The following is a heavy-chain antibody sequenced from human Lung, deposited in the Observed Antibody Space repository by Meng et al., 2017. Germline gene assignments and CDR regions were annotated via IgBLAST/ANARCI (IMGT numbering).Heavy chain of an antibody. CDR2: INHSGST. CDR1: GRSFSSYY. J-gene: IGHJ4*02. V-gene: IGHV4-34*02. D-gene: IGHD4-11*01. CDR3: ARGPTTMAHDFDY. Sequence: HVQRTQLGRWPWKPSRPRALTCVVSGRSFSSYYWSWIRQPPVKGLEWIGEINHSGSTNYNPSLESRATISVDTSQNNLSLKLSSVTAADSAVYYCARGPTTMAHDFDYWGQGTLVTVSS.